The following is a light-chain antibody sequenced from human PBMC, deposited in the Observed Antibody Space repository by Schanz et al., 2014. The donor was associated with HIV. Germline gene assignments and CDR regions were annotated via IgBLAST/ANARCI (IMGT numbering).Light chain of an antibody. V-gene: IGLV2-23*02. CDR3: CSYAGIRNFDV. J-gene: IGLJ2*01. Sequence: QSALTQPASVSGSPGQSITISCTGTSSDVGGYNFVSWYQQHPGKAPKLLLYDVNIRVRPSGVSNRFSGSKSGNTASLTISGLQAEDEADYYCCSYAGIRNFDVFGGGTKLTVL. CDR2: DVNIR. CDR1: SSDVGGYNF.